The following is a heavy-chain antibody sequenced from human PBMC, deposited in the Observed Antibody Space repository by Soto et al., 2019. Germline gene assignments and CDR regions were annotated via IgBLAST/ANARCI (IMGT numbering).Heavy chain of an antibody. CDR2: VIPLFDTA. CDR3: ATGAHKECYNFYPGMDV. CDR1: GGIFTNNA. D-gene: IGHD3-3*01. J-gene: IGHJ6*02. V-gene: IGHV1-69*01. Sequence: QVQVVQSGAEVKKPGSSVKVSCKVSGGIFTNNAISWVRQAPGQGLEWLGGVIPLFDTAYYAQIFRGRLRISADGATTTAYMELGGLTSAATAVYFRATGAHKECYNFYPGMDVWGQGTTVTVS.